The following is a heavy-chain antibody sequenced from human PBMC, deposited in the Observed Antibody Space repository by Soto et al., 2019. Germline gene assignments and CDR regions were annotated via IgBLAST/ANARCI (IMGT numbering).Heavy chain of an antibody. V-gene: IGHV1-46*01. D-gene: IGHD3-22*01. CDR2: INPSGGST. Sequence: ASVKVSCKASGYTFTSYYMHWVRQAPGQGLEWMGIINPSGGSTSYAQKFQGRVTMTRDTSTSTVYMELSSLRSEDTAVYYCARDPYVAYDSSGYYGDAFDIWGQGTMVTVSS. J-gene: IGHJ3*02. CDR3: ARDPYVAYDSSGYYGDAFDI. CDR1: GYTFTSYY.